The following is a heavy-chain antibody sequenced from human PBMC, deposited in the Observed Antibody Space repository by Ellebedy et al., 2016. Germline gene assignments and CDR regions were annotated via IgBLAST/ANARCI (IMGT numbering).Heavy chain of an antibody. V-gene: IGHV3-48*02. Sequence: LSLTXXASRFTFSSYSMNWVRQAPGKGLEWVSYISRSGDTLFYADSVKGRFTISRDNAKNSLYLQMNSLRDEDTAVYYCARDLRQILTGYYVSDYYYGMDVWGQGTTVTVSS. CDR1: RFTFSSYS. J-gene: IGHJ6*02. CDR3: ARDLRQILTGYYVSDYYYGMDV. CDR2: ISRSGDTL. D-gene: IGHD3-9*01.